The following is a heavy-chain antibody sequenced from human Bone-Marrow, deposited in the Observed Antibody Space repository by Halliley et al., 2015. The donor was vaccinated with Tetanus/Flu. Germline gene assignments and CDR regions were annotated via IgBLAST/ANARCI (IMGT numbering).Heavy chain of an antibody. CDR3: ARNLPRGYDSSGVDY. Sequence: GNTTTYADSVKGRFSIPRDNAKNTLYLQMSSLRAGDTAVYYCARNLPRGYDSSGVDYRGQGTLVTVSS. CDR2: GNTT. D-gene: IGHD3-22*01. V-gene: IGHV3-74*01. J-gene: IGHJ4*02.